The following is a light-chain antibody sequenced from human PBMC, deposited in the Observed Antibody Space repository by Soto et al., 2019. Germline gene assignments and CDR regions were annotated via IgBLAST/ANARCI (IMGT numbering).Light chain of an antibody. CDR3: QQYDSYPRT. CDR2: KAS. V-gene: IGKV1-5*03. CDR1: ETISTW. Sequence: DIQMTQSPSTQSASVGDRVIITCRASETISTWLAWYQQKPGIAPKLLIYKASNLESGVPSRFSGSGSGTEFTLTISSLQHDDFATYYCQQYDSYPRTFGQGTKVEIK. J-gene: IGKJ1*01.